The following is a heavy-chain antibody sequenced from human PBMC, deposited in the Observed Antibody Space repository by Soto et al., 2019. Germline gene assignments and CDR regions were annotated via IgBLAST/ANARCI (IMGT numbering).Heavy chain of an antibody. D-gene: IGHD3-3*01. J-gene: IGHJ6*03. Sequence: GGSLRLSCAASGFTFSGSAMHWVRQASGKGLEWVGRIRSKANSYATAYAASVKGRFTISRDDSKNTAYLQMNSLKTEDTAVYCCTRHHKSYYDFWSGDYYYMDVWGKGTTVTVSS. CDR1: GFTFSGSA. V-gene: IGHV3-73*01. CDR3: TRHHKSYYDFWSGDYYYMDV. CDR2: IRSKANSYAT.